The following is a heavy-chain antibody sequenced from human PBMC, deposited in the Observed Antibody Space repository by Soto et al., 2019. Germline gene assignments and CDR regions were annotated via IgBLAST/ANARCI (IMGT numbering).Heavy chain of an antibody. CDR1: GYSISSSNW. J-gene: IGHJ3*02. V-gene: IGHV4-4*02. CDR3: ARVLGNDAFDI. D-gene: IGHD3-3*02. Sequence: SETLSLTCAVSGYSISSSNWWGWVRQPPGKGLEWIGEIYHSGSTNYNPSLKSRVTISVDKSKNQFSLKLSSVTAADTAVYYCARVLGNDAFDIWGQGTMVTVSS. CDR2: IYHSGST.